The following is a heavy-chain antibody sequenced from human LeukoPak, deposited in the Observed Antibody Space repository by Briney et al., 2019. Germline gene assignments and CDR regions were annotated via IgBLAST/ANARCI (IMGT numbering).Heavy chain of an antibody. Sequence: RTGGSLRLSCATSGFTFNSYAMHWVCQAPGKGLEGVAIISHDGSNKYYADSVKGRFTISRDNSKSTLFLQMNSLRAEDTAVYYCARDDYDNYYYYYMDVWGKGTTVTVSS. V-gene: IGHV3-30*01. CDR3: ARDDYDNYYYYYMDV. CDR1: GFTFNSYA. J-gene: IGHJ6*03. D-gene: IGHD3-22*01. CDR2: ISHDGSNK.